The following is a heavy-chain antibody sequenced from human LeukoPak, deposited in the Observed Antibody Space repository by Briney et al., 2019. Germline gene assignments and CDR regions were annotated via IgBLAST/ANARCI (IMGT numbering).Heavy chain of an antibody. CDR2: IKKDGSEK. D-gene: IGHD2-2*02. CDR3: ARIYCSSANCDRWNAFDM. J-gene: IGHJ3*02. CDR1: GFTLRYYW. V-gene: IGHV3-7*01. Sequence: GGSLRLSCAASGFTLRYYWMSWVRQAPGKGLEWVANIKKDGSEKYYVDSVKGRFTISRDNAENSLSLQMNNLRVEDTAVYYCARIYCSSANCDRWNAFDMWGQGTMVTGSS.